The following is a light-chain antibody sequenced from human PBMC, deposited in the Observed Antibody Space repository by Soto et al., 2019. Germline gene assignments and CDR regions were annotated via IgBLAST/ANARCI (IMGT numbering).Light chain of an antibody. CDR2: TAS. CDR3: QQSYSRPRT. J-gene: IGKJ1*01. V-gene: IGKV1-39*01. CDR1: QSISTY. Sequence: IHMTHSPSSLSASLLYRRTINFRASQSISTYVSWYQQKPGKAPNLLIYTASSLESGVPSRFSGSGSGTDFTLTISSLQPEDFATYFCQQSYSRPRTFGQGTKVDIK.